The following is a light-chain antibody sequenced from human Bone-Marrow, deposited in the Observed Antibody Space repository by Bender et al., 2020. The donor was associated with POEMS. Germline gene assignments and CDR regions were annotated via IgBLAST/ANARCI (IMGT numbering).Light chain of an antibody. CDR2: EGS. J-gene: IGLJ2*01. CDR3: CSYAASDTFL. CDR1: ISDVGSYNF. V-gene: IGLV2-23*03. Sequence: QSVLTQPPSASGTPGQSVTISCTGTISDVGSYNFFSWYQQHPGKVPNVIISEGSRRPSGVSNRFSGFKSGNTASLTISEIQAEDEAFYYCCSYAASDTFLFGGGTKVTVL.